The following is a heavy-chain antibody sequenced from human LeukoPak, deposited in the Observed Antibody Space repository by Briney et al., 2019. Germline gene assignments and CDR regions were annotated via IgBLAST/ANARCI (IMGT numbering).Heavy chain of an antibody. J-gene: IGHJ4*02. CDR1: GFTFSSYW. V-gene: IGHV3-74*01. Sequence: GGSLRLSCAASGFTFSSYWMHWVRQAPGKGMVWVSRINTDGSSTSYADSVKGRFTISRDNAKNTLYLQMNSLRAEDTAVYYCARGAVVVPAAKGLDYWGQGTLVTVSS. D-gene: IGHD2-2*01. CDR3: ARGAVVVPAAKGLDY. CDR2: INTDGSST.